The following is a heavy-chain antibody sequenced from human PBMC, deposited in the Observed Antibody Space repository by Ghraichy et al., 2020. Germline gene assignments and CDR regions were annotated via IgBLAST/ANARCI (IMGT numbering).Heavy chain of an antibody. Sequence: ETLSLTCAASGFTFSGSSMHWVRQASGKGLEWVGHIRNKANSHATLYAASVKGRFTISRDDSENMAYLQMNSLKTEDTAVYYCTTWLGATLDYWGQGTLVTVSS. CDR3: TTWLGATLDY. D-gene: IGHD1-26*01. V-gene: IGHV3-73*01. J-gene: IGHJ4*02. CDR1: GFTFSGSS. CDR2: IRNKANSHAT.